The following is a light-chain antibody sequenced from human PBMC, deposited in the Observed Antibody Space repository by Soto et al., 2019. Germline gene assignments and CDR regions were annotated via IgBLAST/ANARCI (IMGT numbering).Light chain of an antibody. Sequence: EIVMTQSPASLSVSPGEGATLSCRASQTVASNLAWYQQKPGQGPRLLIHGASTRATGVPARFSGSGSGTDFTLTISSLQSVDFAVYYCQQYHIWPPQYTFGQGTTLQIK. CDR2: GAS. V-gene: IGKV3-15*01. CDR3: QQYHIWPPQYT. CDR1: QTVASN. J-gene: IGKJ2*01.